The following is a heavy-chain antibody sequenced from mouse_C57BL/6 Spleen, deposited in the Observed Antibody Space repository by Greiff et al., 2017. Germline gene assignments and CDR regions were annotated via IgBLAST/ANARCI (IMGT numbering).Heavy chain of an antibody. CDR1: GYTFTSYW. Sequence: VQLQQPGAELVRPGSSVKLSCKASGYTFTSYWMDWVKQRPGQGLEWIGNIYPSDSETHYNQKFKDKATLTVDKSSSTAYMQLSSLTSEDSAVYYCARWDLLVDYWGQGTTLTVSS. D-gene: IGHD2-1*01. CDR2: IYPSDSET. V-gene: IGHV1-61*01. J-gene: IGHJ2*01. CDR3: ARWDLLVDY.